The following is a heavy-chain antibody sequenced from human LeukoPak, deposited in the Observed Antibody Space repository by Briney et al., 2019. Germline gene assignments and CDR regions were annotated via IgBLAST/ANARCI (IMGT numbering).Heavy chain of an antibody. CDR2: IYYSGST. D-gene: IGHD3-10*01. J-gene: IGHJ4*02. V-gene: IGHV4-59*01. CDR1: GGSISSYY. CDR3: ASWRGAHYFDY. Sequence: SETLSLTCTVSGGSISSYYWSWIRQPPGKGLEWIGYIYYSGSTNYNPSLKSRVTISVATSKNQFSLKLSSVTAADTAVYYCASWRGAHYFDYWGQGTLVTVSS.